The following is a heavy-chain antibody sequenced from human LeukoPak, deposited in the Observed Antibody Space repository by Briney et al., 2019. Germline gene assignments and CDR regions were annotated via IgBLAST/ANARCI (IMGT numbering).Heavy chain of an antibody. CDR1: GGTFSSYA. J-gene: IGHJ3*02. V-gene: IGHV1-69*13. D-gene: IGHD4/OR15-4a*01. Sequence: SVKVSRKASGGTFSSYAISWVRQAPGQGLEWMGGIIPIFGTANYVQKFQGRVTINADESTSTAYMELSSLRSEDTAVYYCARRPRLSDAFDIWGQGTMVTVSS. CDR3: ARRPRLSDAFDI. CDR2: IIPIFGTA.